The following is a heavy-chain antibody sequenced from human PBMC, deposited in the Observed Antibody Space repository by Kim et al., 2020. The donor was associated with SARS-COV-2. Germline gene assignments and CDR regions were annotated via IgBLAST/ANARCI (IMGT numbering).Heavy chain of an antibody. Sequence: GGSLRLSCSASGFTFSSYAMHWVRQAPGKGLEYVSAISSNGGSTYYADSVKGRFTISRDNSKNTLYLQMSSLRAEDTAVYYCVKGSGTRASRYNWNDLYYYYGMDVWGQGTTVTVSS. CDR1: GFTFSSYA. J-gene: IGHJ6*02. CDR2: ISSNGGST. D-gene: IGHD1-20*01. V-gene: IGHV3-64D*09. CDR3: VKGSGTRASRYNWNDLYYYYGMDV.